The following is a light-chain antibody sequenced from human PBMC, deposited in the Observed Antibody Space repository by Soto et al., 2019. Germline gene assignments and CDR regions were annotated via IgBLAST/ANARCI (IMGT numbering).Light chain of an antibody. CDR3: SSHSRRSAYYV. J-gene: IGLJ1*01. Sequence: QSVLTQPASVSGSPGQSITISCTGTSSDIGYYDYVSWYQHHSGKAPKLIIYEVNNRPSGVSNRFSGSKSVNTASLTISGLQAGDEADYYCSSHSRRSAYYVLGTGTKVTVL. V-gene: IGLV2-14*01. CDR1: SSDIGYYDY. CDR2: EVN.